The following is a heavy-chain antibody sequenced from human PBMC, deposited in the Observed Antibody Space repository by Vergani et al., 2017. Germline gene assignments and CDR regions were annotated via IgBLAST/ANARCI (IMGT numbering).Heavy chain of an antibody. V-gene: IGHV4-30-4*08. CDR3: ARALGYCSSTSCYRSGYYYYGMDV. CDR1: GGSISSGDYY. Sequence: QVQLHESGPGLVKPSETLSLTCTVSGGSISSGDYYWSWLRQPPGKGLEWIGYIYYSGSTYYNPSLKSRVTISVDTSKNQFSLKLSSVTAADTAVYYCARALGYCSSTSCYRSGYYYYGMDVWGQGTTVTVSS. CDR2: IYYSGST. D-gene: IGHD2-2*01. J-gene: IGHJ6*02.